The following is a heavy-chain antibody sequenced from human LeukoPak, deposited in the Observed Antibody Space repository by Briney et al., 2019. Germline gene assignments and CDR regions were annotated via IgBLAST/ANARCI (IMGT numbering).Heavy chain of an antibody. J-gene: IGHJ4*02. Sequence: GGSLRLSCVGSGFTFSSYAMRWVRQIPGKGLEWVSAISGSGGSTYYADSVKGRFTISRDNSKNTLYLQMNSLRAEDTAVYYCEVPARAYWGQGTLVTVSS. V-gene: IGHV3-23*01. CDR3: EVPARAY. CDR1: GFTFSSYA. D-gene: IGHD2-2*01. CDR2: ISGSGGST.